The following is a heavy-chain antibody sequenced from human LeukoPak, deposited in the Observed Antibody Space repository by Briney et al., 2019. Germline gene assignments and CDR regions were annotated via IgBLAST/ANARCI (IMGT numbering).Heavy chain of an antibody. CDR2: ISSNGGST. Sequence: GGSLRLSCAASGFTFSSYAMHWVRQAPGKGLEYVSAISSNGGSTYYANSVKGRFTISRDNSKNTLYLQMGSLRAEDMAVYYCARVSGLGDSSSWYHPPAAYFDYWGQGTLVTVSS. CDR1: GFTFSSYA. CDR3: ARVSGLGDSSSWYHPPAAYFDY. D-gene: IGHD6-13*01. V-gene: IGHV3-64*01. J-gene: IGHJ4*02.